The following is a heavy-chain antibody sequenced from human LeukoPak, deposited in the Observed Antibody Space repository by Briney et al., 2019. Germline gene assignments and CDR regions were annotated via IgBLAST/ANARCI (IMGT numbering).Heavy chain of an antibody. CDR3: ARIFGYCSGGSCFFDY. D-gene: IGHD2-15*01. J-gene: IGHJ4*02. CDR2: IYPGDSDT. V-gene: IGHV5-51*01. CDR1: GYSFTSYW. Sequence: GESLKISCKGSGYSFTSYWIGWVRQVPGKGLEWMGIIYPGDSDTRYSPSFQGQVTISADKSISTAYLQWSSLKASDTAMYYCARIFGYCSGGSCFFDYWGQGTLVTVSS.